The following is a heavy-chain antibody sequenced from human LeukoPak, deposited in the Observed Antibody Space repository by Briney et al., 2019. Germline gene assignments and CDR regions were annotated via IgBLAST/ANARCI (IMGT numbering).Heavy chain of an antibody. CDR3: ARDGGYCSSTSCHMGI. Sequence: PGGSLRLSCAASGFTFSNYNMNWVRQAPGKGLEWVSYISSSSSTIYYADSVKGRFTISRDNAKNSLYLQMNSLRAEDTAVYYCARDGGYCSSTSCHMGIWGQGAMVTVSS. V-gene: IGHV3-48*01. CDR1: GFTFSNYN. D-gene: IGHD2-2*02. J-gene: IGHJ3*02. CDR2: ISSSSSTI.